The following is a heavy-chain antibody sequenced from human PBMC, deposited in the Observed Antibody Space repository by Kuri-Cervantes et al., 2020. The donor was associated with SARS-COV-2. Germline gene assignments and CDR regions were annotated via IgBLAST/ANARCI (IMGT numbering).Heavy chain of an antibody. CDR2: IWYDGSNK. D-gene: IGHD1-26*01. V-gene: IGHV3-33*01. Sequence: LSLTCAASGFTFSSYGMHWVRQAPGKGLEWVAVIWYDGSNKYYADSVKGRFTISRDNSKNTLYLQMNSLRAEDTAVYYCSRASLQEYSGSYFHYFDYRGQGTLVTVSS. CDR1: GFTFSSYG. J-gene: IGHJ4*02. CDR3: SRASLQEYSGSYFHYFDY.